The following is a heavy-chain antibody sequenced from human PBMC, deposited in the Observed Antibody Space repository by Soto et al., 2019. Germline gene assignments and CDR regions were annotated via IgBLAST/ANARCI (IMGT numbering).Heavy chain of an antibody. CDR3: AREDILGARSFDY. CDR1: GFTFSVYS. CDR2: ISSRSKTI. D-gene: IGHD5-12*01. V-gene: IGHV3-48*01. J-gene: IGHJ4*02. Sequence: PGGSLRLSCATSGFTFSVYSMNWVRHAPGKGLEWLSYISSRSKTIYYADSVRGRFTVSRDNAENSLSLLMNSLRAEDTAVYYCAREDILGARSFDYWGQGTVVTRLL.